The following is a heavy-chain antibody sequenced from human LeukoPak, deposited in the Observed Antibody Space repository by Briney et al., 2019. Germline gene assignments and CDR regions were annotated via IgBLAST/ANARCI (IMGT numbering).Heavy chain of an antibody. CDR3: ARDDCTNGVCYMSDY. CDR1: GYTFTNYG. D-gene: IGHD2-8*01. J-gene: IGHJ4*02. Sequence: ASVTVSCKASGYTFTNYGISWVRQAPGQGLEWLGWISAYNGNTHYAQKFQGRVTMTTDTSTSTVYMELRSLRSDDTAVFYCARDDCTNGVCYMSDYWGQGTLVTVSS. V-gene: IGHV1-18*01. CDR2: ISAYNGNT.